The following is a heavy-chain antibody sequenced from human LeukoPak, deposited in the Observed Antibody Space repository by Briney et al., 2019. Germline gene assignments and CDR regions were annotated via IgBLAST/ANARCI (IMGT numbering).Heavy chain of an antibody. CDR1: GFTFSSYS. V-gene: IGHV3-21*01. Sequence: PGGSLRLSCAASGFTFSSYSMNWVRQAPGKGLEWVSSISSSSYIYYADSVKGRFTISRDNAKNSLYLQMNSLRAEDTAVYYCARGHSSSWSGDYWGQGTLVTVSS. CDR2: ISSSSYI. D-gene: IGHD6-13*01. CDR3: ARGHSSSWSGDY. J-gene: IGHJ4*02.